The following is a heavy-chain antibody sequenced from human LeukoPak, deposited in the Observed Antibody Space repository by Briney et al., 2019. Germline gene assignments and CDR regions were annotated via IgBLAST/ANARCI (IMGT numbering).Heavy chain of an antibody. CDR1: DESFSGYF. CDR2: INHSGST. CDR3: ARGGGRYCSSTSCYASDY. D-gene: IGHD2-2*01. V-gene: IGHV4-34*01. Sequence: PSETLSLTCVVYDESFSGYFWSWIRQPPGKGLEWIGEINHSGSTNYNPSLKSRVTILVDTSKNRFSLKLNSVTAADTAVYYCARGGGRYCSSTSCYASDYWGQGTLVTVSS. J-gene: IGHJ4*02.